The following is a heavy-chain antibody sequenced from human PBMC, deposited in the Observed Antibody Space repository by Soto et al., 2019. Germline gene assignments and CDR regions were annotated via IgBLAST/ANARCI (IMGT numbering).Heavy chain of an antibody. J-gene: IGHJ4*02. D-gene: IGHD6-19*01. CDR1: GFTFSTYS. V-gene: IGHV3-33*01. Sequence: QVQLVESGGGVVQPGRSLRLSCSASGFTFSTYSMNWIRQAPGKGLEWVAVIWYNGINQYYADSVKGRFTISRDDSRSTVFLQVDSLRADDTAIYYCARARYASSGPFVYWGQGTLVTVS. CDR3: ARARYASSGPFVY. CDR2: IWYNGINQ.